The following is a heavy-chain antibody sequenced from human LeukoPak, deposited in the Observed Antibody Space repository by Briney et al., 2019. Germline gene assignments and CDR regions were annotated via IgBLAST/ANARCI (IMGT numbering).Heavy chain of an antibody. CDR2: IYSGGST. D-gene: IGHD1-26*01. Sequence: PGGSLRLSCAASGFTVSSNYMSWVRQAPGKGLEWVSVIYSGGSTYYADSVKGRFTISRDNSKNTLYLQMNSLRAEDTAVYYCARAPSGGWFDPWGQGTLVTVSS. J-gene: IGHJ5*02. CDR1: GFTVSSNY. V-gene: IGHV3-53*01. CDR3: ARAPSGGWFDP.